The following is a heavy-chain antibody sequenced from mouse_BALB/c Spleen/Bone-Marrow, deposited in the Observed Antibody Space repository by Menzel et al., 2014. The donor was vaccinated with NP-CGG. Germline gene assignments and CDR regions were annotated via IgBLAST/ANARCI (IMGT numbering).Heavy chain of an antibody. J-gene: IGHJ4*01. CDR3: ARGKTYAMDY. D-gene: IGHD2-1*01. CDR2: INPNNDGS. CDR1: GYTFTSYV. Sequence: EVQGVESGPELVKPGASAKMSCKASGYTFTSYVMHWVKQKPGQGLEWIGYINPNNDGSKYDEKFKGKATLTSDKSSSTAYMELSSLTSEDSAVYYCARGKTYAMDYWGQGTSVTVSS. V-gene: IGHV1-14*01.